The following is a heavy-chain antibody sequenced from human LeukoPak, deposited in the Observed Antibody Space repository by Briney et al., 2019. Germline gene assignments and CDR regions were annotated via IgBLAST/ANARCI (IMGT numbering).Heavy chain of an antibody. D-gene: IGHD1-1*01. CDR1: GGSFSGYY. J-gene: IGHJ4*02. CDR3: ARGPSRRQLERRGGFLDY. CDR2: INHSGST. V-gene: IGHV4-34*01. Sequence: PSETLSLTCAVYGGSFSGYYWSWIRQPPGKGLEWIGEINHSGSTNYNPSLKSRVTIPVDTSKNQFSLKLSSVTAADTAVYYCARGPSRRQLERRGGFLDYWGQGTLVTVSS.